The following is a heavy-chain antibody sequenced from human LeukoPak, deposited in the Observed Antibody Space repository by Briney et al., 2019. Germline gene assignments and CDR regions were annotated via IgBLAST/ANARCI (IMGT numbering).Heavy chain of an antibody. CDR3: ARSERPTHFDY. Sequence: SETLSLTCTVSGGSISSSSYYWGWIRQPPGKGLEWIGSIYYSGSTYYNPSLKSRVTISVDTSKNQFSLKLSSVTAADTAVYYCARSERPTHFDYWGQGTLVTVSS. D-gene: IGHD1-1*01. CDR1: GGSISSSSYY. CDR2: IYYSGST. J-gene: IGHJ4*02. V-gene: IGHV4-39*07.